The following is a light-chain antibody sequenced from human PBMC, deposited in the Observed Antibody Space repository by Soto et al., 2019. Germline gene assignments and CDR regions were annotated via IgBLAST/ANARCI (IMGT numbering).Light chain of an antibody. V-gene: IGLV2-14*03. CDR1: SSDVGGYNF. CDR2: DVS. CDR3: SSYTPSSTPFV. J-gene: IGLJ1*01. Sequence: QSALTQPASVSGSPGQSITISCPGTSSDVGGYNFVSWYQHHPGKAPKLIIYDVSNRPSGVSNRFSGSKSGNTASLTISGLQAEDEADYYCSSYTPSSTPFVFGTGTKLTVL.